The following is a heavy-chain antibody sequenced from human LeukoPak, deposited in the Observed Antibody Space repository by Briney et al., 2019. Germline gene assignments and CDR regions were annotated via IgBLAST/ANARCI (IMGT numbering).Heavy chain of an antibody. J-gene: IGHJ6*02. CDR1: GFTFSSYG. CDR3: TKGRNSGYEYYYGMDV. V-gene: IGHV3-30*18. CDR2: ISNDGSNK. Sequence: GGSLRLSCAASGFTFSSYGMYWVRQAPGKGLEWVAFISNDGSNKYYAESVKGRCTISRDNFKNTVLLQVNSLRAEDMAVYYCTKGRNSGYEYYYGMDVWGQGTTVTVSS. D-gene: IGHD5-12*01.